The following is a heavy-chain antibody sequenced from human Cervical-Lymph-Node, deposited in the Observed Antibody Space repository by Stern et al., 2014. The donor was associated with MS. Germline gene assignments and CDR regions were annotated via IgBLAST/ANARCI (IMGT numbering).Heavy chain of an antibody. J-gene: IGHJ5*02. CDR1: GFSFDSYYW. Sequence: EVQLEESGAEVKKPGEALKIACKGSGFSFDSYYWIAWVRQLPGKGLEWMGIIYPSDSDSKTSPSFQGQVPISADKSTTPAYLQWSSLKASDTAIYYCARLTGRWSNEGYLDPWGQGTLVTVSS. V-gene: IGHV5-51*03. CDR2: IYPSDSDS. D-gene: IGHD5-12*01. CDR3: ARLTGRWSNEGYLDP.